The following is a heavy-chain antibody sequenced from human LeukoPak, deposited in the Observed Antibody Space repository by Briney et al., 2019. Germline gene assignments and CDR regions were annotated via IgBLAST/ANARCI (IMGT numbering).Heavy chain of an antibody. Sequence: GGSLGLSCAASGFTFTTYAINWVRQAPGKGLEWVSGISGDGDKAYYAGSVNGRFTISRDNSRNTVSLHMSSLRAEDTALYYCAKDLALAGTGGGFDAWGQGTRVAVSS. CDR3: AKDLALAGTGGGFDA. V-gene: IGHV3-23*01. CDR2: ISGDGDKA. J-gene: IGHJ3*01. CDR1: GFTFTTYA. D-gene: IGHD6-19*01.